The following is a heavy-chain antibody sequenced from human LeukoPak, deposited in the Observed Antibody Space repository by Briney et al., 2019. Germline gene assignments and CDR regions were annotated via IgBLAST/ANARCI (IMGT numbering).Heavy chain of an antibody. CDR2: IYTSGST. V-gene: IGHV4-4*07. J-gene: IGHJ4*02. Sequence: SETLSLTCTVSGGSISSYYWSWIRQPAGKGLEWIGRIYTSGSTNYDPSLKSRVTMSVDTSKNQFSLKLSSVTAADTAVYYCARVEGGYDLGPFDYWGQGTLVTVSS. D-gene: IGHD5-12*01. CDR1: GGSISSYY. CDR3: ARVEGGYDLGPFDY.